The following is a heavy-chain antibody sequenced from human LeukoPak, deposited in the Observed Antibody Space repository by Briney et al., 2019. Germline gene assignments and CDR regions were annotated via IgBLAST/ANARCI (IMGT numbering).Heavy chain of an antibody. CDR2: ISAYNGNT. D-gene: IGHD3-10*01. V-gene: IGHV1-18*01. CDR3: ARGGDYYGSGSPDAFDI. Sequence: ASVMVSCKASGYTFTSYGISWVRQAPGQGLEWMGWISAYNGNTNYAQKLQGRVTMTTDTSTSTAYMELRSLRSDDTAVYYCARGGDYYGSGSPDAFDIWGQGTMVTVSS. CDR1: GYTFTSYG. J-gene: IGHJ3*02.